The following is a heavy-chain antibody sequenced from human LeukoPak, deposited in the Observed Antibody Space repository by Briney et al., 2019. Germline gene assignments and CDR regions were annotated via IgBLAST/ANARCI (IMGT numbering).Heavy chain of an antibody. V-gene: IGHV4-4*07. CDR2: IYTSGST. CDR1: GGSISSYY. CDR3: AKGCSPTCYSTFDC. Sequence: PSETLSLTCTVSGGSISSYYWSWIRQPAGKGLEWIGRIYTSGSTNYNPSLKSRVTMSVDPSKNQFSLKLSSVTAEDTALYYCAKGCSPTCYSTFDCWGQGTLVTVSS. J-gene: IGHJ4*02. D-gene: IGHD2-21*02.